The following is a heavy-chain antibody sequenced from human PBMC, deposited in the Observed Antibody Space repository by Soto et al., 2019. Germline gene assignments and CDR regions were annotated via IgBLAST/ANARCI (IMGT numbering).Heavy chain of an antibody. CDR1: GYTFTSYY. V-gene: IGHV1-46*03. CDR3: ARTPGIAAQSRRNYYMDV. D-gene: IGHD6-13*01. J-gene: IGHJ6*03. Sequence: QVQLVQSGAEVKKPGASVKVSCKASGYTFTSYYMHWVRQAPGQGLEWMGIINPSGGSTSYAQKFQGRVTMTRDTSTSTVYMELSSLRSEDTAVYYCARTPGIAAQSRRNYYMDVWGKGTTVTVSS. CDR2: INPSGGST.